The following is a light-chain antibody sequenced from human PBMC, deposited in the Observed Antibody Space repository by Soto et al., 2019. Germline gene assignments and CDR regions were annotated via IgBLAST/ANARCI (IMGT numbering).Light chain of an antibody. V-gene: IGLV2-14*01. CDR1: SSDVGDYNY. CDR2: EVS. Sequence: QSALTQPASVSGSPGQSITISCSGTSSDVGDYNYVSWYRQHPGKAPKLIIFEVSDRPSGVSSRFSGSKSGNTASLTISGLQAGDEADYYCSSYRSTGASYVFGTGTKVTVL. J-gene: IGLJ1*01. CDR3: SSYRSTGASYV.